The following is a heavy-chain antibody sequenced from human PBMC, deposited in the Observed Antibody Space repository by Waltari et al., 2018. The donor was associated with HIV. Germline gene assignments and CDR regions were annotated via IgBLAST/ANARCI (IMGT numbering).Heavy chain of an antibody. CDR1: GFNFSNYA. CDR3: ARVGTCFDV. J-gene: IGHJ3*01. Sequence: QLVESGGALVQPGESLRLSCEASGFNFSNYAMNWVRQAPGKGLEWIAYVSSSTNTIYYAGSVKGRFTISRDNAGNLLYPQMNSLRAEDTAVYYCARVGTCFDVWGQGTVVTVSS. CDR2: VSSSTNTI. D-gene: IGHD7-27*01. V-gene: IGHV3-48*01.